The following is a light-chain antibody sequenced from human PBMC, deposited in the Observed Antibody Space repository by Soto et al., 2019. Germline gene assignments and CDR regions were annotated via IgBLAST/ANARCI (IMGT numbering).Light chain of an antibody. J-gene: IGKJ1*01. Sequence: EFVLTQSPGTLSLSPGERATLSCRASQTVRNNYLAWYQQKPGQAPRLLIYDASSRATGIPDRFSGGGSGTEFTLTISRLEPEDFAVYYCQQYGNSPQTFGQGTKVDIK. CDR2: DAS. CDR3: QQYGNSPQT. CDR1: QTVRNNY. V-gene: IGKV3-20*01.